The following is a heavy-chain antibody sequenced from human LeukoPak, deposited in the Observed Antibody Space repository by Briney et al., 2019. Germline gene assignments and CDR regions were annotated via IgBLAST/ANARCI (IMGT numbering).Heavy chain of an antibody. CDR2: FTYGGGT. V-gene: IGHV4-39*01. D-gene: IGHD1-26*01. Sequence: SETLSLTCTVSGGSISNSNYYWGWIRQPPGKELEWIGSFTYGGGTYYNPSLKSRVTISVDTSKNQFSLKVTSVTAADTAVYYCARRSSNPVGAIDYWGQGTLVIVSS. J-gene: IGHJ4*02. CDR3: ARRSSNPVGAIDY. CDR1: GGSISNSNYY.